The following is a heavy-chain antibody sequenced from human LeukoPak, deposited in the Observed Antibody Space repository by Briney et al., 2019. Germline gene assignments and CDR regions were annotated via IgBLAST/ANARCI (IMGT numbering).Heavy chain of an antibody. CDR3: ARTDLFRITIFGVVTWFDP. V-gene: IGHV1-69*13. Sequence: ASVKVSCKASGGTFSGYAISWVRQAPGQGLEWLGGIIPIFGTANYAQKFQGRVTITADESTSTAYMELSSLRSEDTAVYYCARTDLFRITIFGVVTWFDPWGQGTLVTVSS. CDR2: IIPIFGTA. D-gene: IGHD3-3*01. CDR1: GGTFSGYA. J-gene: IGHJ5*02.